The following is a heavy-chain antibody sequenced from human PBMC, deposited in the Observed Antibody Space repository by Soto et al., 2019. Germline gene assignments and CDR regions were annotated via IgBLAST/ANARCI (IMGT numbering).Heavy chain of an antibody. V-gene: IGHV2-5*01. D-gene: IGHD2-2*01. J-gene: IGHJ5*02. CDR1: GFSPTTSGVG. CDR2: IYWNDDK. CDR3: AHHTITPATNWFDP. Sequence: SGPTLVNPTQTLTLTCTFSGFSPTTSGVGVGWIRQPPGKALEWLALIYWNDDKRYSQSLRGRLTITKDTSKNQVVLAMTNMDPVDTATYYCAHHTITPATNWFDPWGLGTLVTVSS.